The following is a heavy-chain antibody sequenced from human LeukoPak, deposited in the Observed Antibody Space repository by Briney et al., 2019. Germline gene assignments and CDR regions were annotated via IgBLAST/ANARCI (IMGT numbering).Heavy chain of an antibody. Sequence: GGSLRLSCAASGFTFSSYWMSWVRQAPGKGLEWVANIKQDGSEKYYVDSVKGRFTISRDNAKNSLYLQMNSLRAEDTAIYYCARGPQFSGPGWFDPWGQGTLVTVSS. CDR2: IKQDGSEK. D-gene: IGHD3-10*01. CDR3: ARGPQFSGPGWFDP. CDR1: GFTFSSYW. V-gene: IGHV3-7*04. J-gene: IGHJ5*02.